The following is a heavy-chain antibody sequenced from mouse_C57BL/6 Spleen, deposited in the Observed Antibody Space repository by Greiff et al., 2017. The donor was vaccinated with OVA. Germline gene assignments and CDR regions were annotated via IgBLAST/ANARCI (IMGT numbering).Heavy chain of an antibody. CDR3: ARRDYGSSWFAY. J-gene: IGHJ3*01. D-gene: IGHD1-1*01. V-gene: IGHV5-9*01. CDR2: ISGGGGNT. Sequence: EVQLVESGGGLVKPGGSLKLSCAASGFTFSSYTMSWVRQTPEKRLEWVATISGGGGNTYYPDSVKGRFTISRDNAKNTLYLQMSSLRSEDTALYYCARRDYGSSWFAYWGQGTLVTVSA. CDR1: GFTFSSYT.